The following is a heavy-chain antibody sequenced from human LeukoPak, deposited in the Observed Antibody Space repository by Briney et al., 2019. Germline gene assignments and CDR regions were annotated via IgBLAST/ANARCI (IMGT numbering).Heavy chain of an antibody. V-gene: IGHV3-30-3*01. J-gene: IGHJ6*02. CDR1: GFTFSSYA. CDR3: AKGSGSYYEATYYYYGMDV. D-gene: IGHD1-26*01. CDR2: ISYEGSNK. Sequence: GGSLRLSCAASGFTFSSYAMHWVRQAPGKGLEWVAVISYEGSNKYYADSVKGRFTISRDNSKNTLYLQMNSLRAEDTAVYYCAKGSGSYYEATYYYYGMDVWGQGTTVTVSS.